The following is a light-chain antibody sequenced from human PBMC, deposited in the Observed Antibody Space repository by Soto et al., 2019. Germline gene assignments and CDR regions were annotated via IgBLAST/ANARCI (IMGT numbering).Light chain of an antibody. Sequence: EIVMTQSPATLSVSPGERATLSCRASQSVSSNLAWYQQKPGQAPRLLIYGASTRATGVPARFSGSGSGTAFSLTISSLQSEDFAVYYCQQYNNWPWTFGHGTKVEI. CDR3: QQYNNWPWT. CDR2: GAS. V-gene: IGKV3-15*01. CDR1: QSVSSN. J-gene: IGKJ1*01.